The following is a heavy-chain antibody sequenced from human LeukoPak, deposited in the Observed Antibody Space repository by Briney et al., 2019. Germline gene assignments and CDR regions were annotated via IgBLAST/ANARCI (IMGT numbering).Heavy chain of an antibody. CDR1: GFTFSSYG. CDR3: ASPLRGYCSSTSCYSL. J-gene: IGHJ4*02. V-gene: IGHV3-30*03. Sequence: GGSLRLSCAASGFTFSSYGTHWVRQAPGKGLEWVAVISYDGSNKYYADSVKGRFTISRDNSKNTLYLQMNSLRAEDTAVYYCASPLRGYCSSTSCYSLWGQGTLVTVSS. D-gene: IGHD2-2*01. CDR2: ISYDGSNK.